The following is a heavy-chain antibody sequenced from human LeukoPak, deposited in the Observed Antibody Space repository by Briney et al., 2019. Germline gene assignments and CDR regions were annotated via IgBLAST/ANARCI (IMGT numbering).Heavy chain of an antibody. CDR3: ARDHDSSGYSVA. D-gene: IGHD3-22*01. CDR2: IYYSGST. J-gene: IGHJ4*02. Sequence: SETLSLTCTVSGGSISSYYWSWIRQPPGKGLEWIGYIYYSGSTNYNPSLKSRVTISVDTSKNQFSLKLSSVTAADTAVYYCARDHDSSGYSVAWGQGTLVTVSS. CDR1: GGSISSYY. V-gene: IGHV4-59*01.